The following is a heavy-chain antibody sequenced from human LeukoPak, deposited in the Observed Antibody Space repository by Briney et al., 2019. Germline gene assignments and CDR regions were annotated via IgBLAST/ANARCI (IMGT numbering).Heavy chain of an antibody. CDR3: ARSVRVIFGRNYYYGMDV. CDR2: MNPNSGNT. Sequence: RRASVKVSCKASGYTFTSYDINWVRQATGQGLEWMGWMNPNSGNTGYAQKFQGRVTMTRNTSISTAYMELSSLRSEDTAVYYCARSVRVIFGRNYYYGMDVWGQGTTVTVSS. J-gene: IGHJ6*02. D-gene: IGHD3/OR15-3a*01. CDR1: GYTFTSYD. V-gene: IGHV1-8*01.